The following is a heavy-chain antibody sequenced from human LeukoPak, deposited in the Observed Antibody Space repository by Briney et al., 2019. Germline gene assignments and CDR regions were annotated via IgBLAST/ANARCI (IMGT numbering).Heavy chain of an antibody. D-gene: IGHD6-13*01. CDR3: AVIAAAGTTGDAFDI. Sequence: GESLRISCKGSGYSFTSYWISWVRQMPGKGLEWMGRIDPSDSYTNYSPSFQGHVPISADKSISTAYLQWSSLKASDTAMYYCAVIAAAGTTGDAFDIWGQGTMVTVSS. CDR2: IDPSDSYT. J-gene: IGHJ3*02. CDR1: GYSFTSYW. V-gene: IGHV5-10-1*01.